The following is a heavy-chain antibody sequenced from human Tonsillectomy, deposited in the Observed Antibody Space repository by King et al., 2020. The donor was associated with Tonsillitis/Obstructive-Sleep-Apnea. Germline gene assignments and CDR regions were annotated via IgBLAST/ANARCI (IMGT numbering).Heavy chain of an antibody. CDR2: SSHTGST. CDR1: GGSFSGYY. Sequence: VQLQQWGAGLLKPSETLSLTCGVYGGSFSGYYWSWIRQPPGKGLEWIGESSHTGSTNYNPSLKSRVTISVDTSKMQLSLKLSSVTAADTAVYYCARDNGGGSAFDIWGQGTMVTVSS. D-gene: IGHD3-16*01. CDR3: ARDNGGGSAFDI. J-gene: IGHJ3*02. V-gene: IGHV4-34*01.